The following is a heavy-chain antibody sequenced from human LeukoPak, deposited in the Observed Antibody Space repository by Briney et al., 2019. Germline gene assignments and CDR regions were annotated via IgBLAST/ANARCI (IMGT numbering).Heavy chain of an antibody. CDR2: ISSSISTV. J-gene: IGHJ4*02. CDR1: RLTFSRYS. Sequence: GGTLRLSCAASRLTFSRYSMNWVGQSAGTGGEGGSYISSSISTVYYANSVKGRFTISSDNAKNSLYLQMNSMRAEDTAVYYCARGHTAMVNIPDYWGEGTLVTVSS. D-gene: IGHD5-18*01. CDR3: ARGHTAMVNIPDY. V-gene: IGHV3-48*04.